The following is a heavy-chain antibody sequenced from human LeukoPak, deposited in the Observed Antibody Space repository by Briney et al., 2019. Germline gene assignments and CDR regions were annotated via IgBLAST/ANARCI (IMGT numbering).Heavy chain of an antibody. CDR1: GFTVSSNY. CDR2: IYSGGST. V-gene: IGHV3-66*02. Sequence: PGGSLRLSCAASGFTVSSNYMSWVRQAPGKGLEWVSVIYSGGSTYYADSVKGRFTIPRDNSKNTLYLQMNSLRAEDTAVYYCARDKTGTTYGYFDYWGQGTLVTVSS. J-gene: IGHJ4*02. D-gene: IGHD1-7*01. CDR3: ARDKTGTTYGYFDY.